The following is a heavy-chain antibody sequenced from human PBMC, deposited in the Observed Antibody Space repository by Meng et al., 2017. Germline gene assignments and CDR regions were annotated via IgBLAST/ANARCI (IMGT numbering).Heavy chain of an antibody. CDR3: ARDQWSYDQTDNAFDI. J-gene: IGHJ3*02. CDR1: GGTFSSYA. V-gene: IGHV1-69*13. CDR2: IIPIFGTA. D-gene: IGHD1-26*01. Sequence: SVKVSCKASGGTFSSYAISWVRQAPGQGLEWMGGIIPIFGTANYAQKFQGRVTITADESTSTAYMELSSLRSEDTAVYYCARDQWSYDQTDNAFDIWGQGTMVTVSS.